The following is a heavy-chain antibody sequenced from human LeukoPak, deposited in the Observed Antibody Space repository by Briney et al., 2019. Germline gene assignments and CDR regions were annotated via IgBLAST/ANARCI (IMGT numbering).Heavy chain of an antibody. Sequence: SVKVSCKASGGTFSSYAISWVRQAPGQGLEWMGGIIPIFGTANYAQKFQGRVTITADESTSTAYMELSSLRSEDTAVYYCARLLTYYYGSGSPSDYWGQGTLVTVSS. CDR2: IIPIFGTA. CDR1: GGTFSSYA. D-gene: IGHD3-10*01. CDR3: ARLLTYYYGSGSPSDY. V-gene: IGHV1-69*13. J-gene: IGHJ4*02.